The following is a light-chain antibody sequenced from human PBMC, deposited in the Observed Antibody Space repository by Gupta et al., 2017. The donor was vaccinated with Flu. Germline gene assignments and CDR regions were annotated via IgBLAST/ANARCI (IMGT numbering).Light chain of an antibody. V-gene: IGLV1-40*01. CDR2: GNN. Sequence: QSVLTQPPSVSGAPGQGVTISCTGSSIDIGAGYDVHWYQQLPGTAPNLLIYGNNNRPSGVPDRFSGSKSGTSASLASTGLQAEDEADYYCQSYDSNWVVFGGGTTLTVL. CDR3: QSYDSNWVV. J-gene: IGLJ2*01. CDR1: SIDIGAGYD.